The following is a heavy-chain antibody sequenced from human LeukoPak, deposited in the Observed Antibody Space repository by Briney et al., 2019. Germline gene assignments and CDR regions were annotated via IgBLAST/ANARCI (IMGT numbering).Heavy chain of an antibody. Sequence: GASVKVSCKASGYTFTGCYMHWVRQAPGQGLEWMGWINPNSGGTNYAQKFQGRVTMTRDTSISTAYMELSRLRSDDTAVYYCARVEVLAARWLQEEYWGQGTLVTVSS. V-gene: IGHV1-2*02. D-gene: IGHD5-24*01. CDR1: GYTFTGCY. CDR2: INPNSGGT. J-gene: IGHJ4*02. CDR3: ARVEVLAARWLQEEY.